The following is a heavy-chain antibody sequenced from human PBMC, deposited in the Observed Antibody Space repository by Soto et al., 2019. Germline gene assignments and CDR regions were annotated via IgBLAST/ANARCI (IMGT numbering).Heavy chain of an antibody. CDR2: INPGNGNT. Sequence: QVQLVQSGAEVKKPGASVKISCKTSGYTFMTYAPHWVRQAPGQRPEWMGWINPGNGNTEYSQKLQGRVTITRDTSARTVFMEVANMTSEDTAVYYCARVRMLWYGELSHWGQGTQVIVSA. D-gene: IGHD3-10*01. CDR3: ARVRMLWYGELSH. V-gene: IGHV1-3*01. J-gene: IGHJ4*02. CDR1: GYTFMTYA.